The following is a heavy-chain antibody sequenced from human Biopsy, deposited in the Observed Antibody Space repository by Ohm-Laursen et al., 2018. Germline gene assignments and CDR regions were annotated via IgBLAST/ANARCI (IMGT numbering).Heavy chain of an antibody. CDR1: GGSFTGHY. CDR2: ISYTGYT. D-gene: IGHD4-23*01. V-gene: IGHV4-59*11. Sequence: LSLTCIVSGGSFTGHYWSWIRQPPGKGLEWIGHISYTGYTSYNASLKSRVTISVDTSRNHFSLRLSSLTAADTAVYYCARGSNDFGGLYFPRWGQGTLLTVSS. J-gene: IGHJ4*02. CDR3: ARGSNDFGGLYFPR.